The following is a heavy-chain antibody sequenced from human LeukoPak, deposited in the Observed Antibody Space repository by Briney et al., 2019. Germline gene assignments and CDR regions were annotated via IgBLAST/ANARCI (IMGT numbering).Heavy chain of an antibody. Sequence: ASVKVSCKASGYTFTSYDINWVRQATGQGLEWMGWMNPNSGNTGYAQKFQGRVTMTRNTSISTAYMELSSLRSDDTAVYYCARGDYYGSGTYKGDFWGQGTLVTVSS. CDR1: GYTFTSYD. V-gene: IGHV1-8*01. CDR3: ARGDYYGSGTYKGDF. D-gene: IGHD3-10*01. J-gene: IGHJ4*02. CDR2: MNPNSGNT.